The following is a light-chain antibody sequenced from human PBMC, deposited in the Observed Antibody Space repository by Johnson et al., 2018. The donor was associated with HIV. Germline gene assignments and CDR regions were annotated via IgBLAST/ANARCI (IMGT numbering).Light chain of an antibody. Sequence: QSVLTQPPSVSAAPGQKVTISCSGSSSNIGNNYVSWYQQLPGTAPKLLIYDTYKRPSGIPDRFSGSKSGTSATLGITGLQTGDEADYYCGTWDSSLSASVCGTGTKVTVL. V-gene: IGLV1-51*01. CDR3: GTWDSSLSASV. CDR1: SSNIGNNY. CDR2: DTY. J-gene: IGLJ1*01.